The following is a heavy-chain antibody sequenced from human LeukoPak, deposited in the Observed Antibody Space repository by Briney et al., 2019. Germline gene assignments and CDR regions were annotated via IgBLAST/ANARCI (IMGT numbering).Heavy chain of an antibody. V-gene: IGHV3-66*01. J-gene: IGHJ6*02. CDR2: IYTAGTT. Sequence: GGSLRLSCAASGFTVSNNYMSWVRQAPGKGLEWVSVIYTAGTTYYADSVKGRFTISRDNSRNTLYLRMNSLRAEDTAVYYCAKSPGTYSYYSYLDVWGQGTTVTVSS. CDR3: AKSPGTYSYYSYLDV. CDR1: GFTVSNNY. D-gene: IGHD1-26*01.